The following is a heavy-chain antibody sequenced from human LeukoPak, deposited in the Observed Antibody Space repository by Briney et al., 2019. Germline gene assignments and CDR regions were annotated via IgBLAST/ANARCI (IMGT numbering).Heavy chain of an antibody. V-gene: IGHV4-30-4*01. CDR2: IYYSGST. J-gene: IGHJ6*02. Sequence: PSETLSLTCTVSGGSISSGDYYWSWIRQPPGKGLEWIGYIYYSGSTYYNPSLKSRVTISVDTSKNQFSLKLSSVTAADTAVYYCARGGYSGSYPLYYYYGMDVRGQGTTVTVSS. CDR3: ARGGYSGSYPLYYYYGMDV. CDR1: GGSISSGDYY. D-gene: IGHD1-26*01.